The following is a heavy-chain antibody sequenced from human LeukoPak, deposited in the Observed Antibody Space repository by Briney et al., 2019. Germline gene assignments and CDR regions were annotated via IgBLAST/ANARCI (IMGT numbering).Heavy chain of an antibody. CDR3: AKDLSWQWLVTCFDY. CDR1: GFTFSSYA. J-gene: IGHJ4*02. D-gene: IGHD6-19*01. CDR2: ISGSGGST. V-gene: IGHV3-23*01. Sequence: QAGGSLRLSCAASGFTFSSYAMSWVRQAPGKGLEWVSAISGSGGSTYYADSVKGRFTISRDNSKNTLYLQMNSLRAEDTAVYYCAKDLSWQWLVTCFDYWGQGTLVTVSS.